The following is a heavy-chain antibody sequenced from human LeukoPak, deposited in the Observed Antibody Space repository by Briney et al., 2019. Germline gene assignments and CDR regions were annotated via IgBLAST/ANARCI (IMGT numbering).Heavy chain of an antibody. D-gene: IGHD3-3*01. CDR3: AKIGPFSNGRFLFDF. CDR1: GFTFSSYW. CDR2: IKQDGSEK. V-gene: IGHV3-7*01. J-gene: IGHJ4*02. Sequence: GGSLRLSCAASGFTFSSYWMSWFRQAPGEGLEWVANIKQDGSEKNYVDSVKGRFAISRDNAKNSLYLQMNSLRAEDTAVYSCAKIGPFSNGRFLFDFWGQG.